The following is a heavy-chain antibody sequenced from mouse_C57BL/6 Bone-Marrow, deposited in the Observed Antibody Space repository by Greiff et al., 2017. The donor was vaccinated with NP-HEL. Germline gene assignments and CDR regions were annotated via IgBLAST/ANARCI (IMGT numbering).Heavy chain of an antibody. Sequence: EVQGVESGGGLVQPGGSMKLSCAASGFTFSDAWMDWVSQAPEKGLEWVAEIRNKANNHATYYAESVKGMFTISRDDSKSSVYLQMNSLRAEDTRIYYCTSYCCSSLYYAMDYWGQGTSVTVSS. CDR1: GFTFSDAW. CDR3: TSYCCSSLYYAMDY. J-gene: IGHJ4*01. D-gene: IGHD1-1*01. CDR2: IRNKANNHAT. V-gene: IGHV6-6*01.